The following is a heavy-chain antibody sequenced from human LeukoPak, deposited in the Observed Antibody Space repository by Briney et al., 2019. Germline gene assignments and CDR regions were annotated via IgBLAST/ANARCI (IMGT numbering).Heavy chain of an antibody. D-gene: IGHD5-24*01. Sequence: GSLRLSCAGSGFTCSSYSMNWVRQAPGKGLEWVSPISSSSSYIYYADSVKGRFTISRDSAKNSLYLQVNSLRAEDTAVYYCARSWLTGDCGYWGQGTLVTVSS. J-gene: IGHJ4*02. V-gene: IGHV3-21*01. CDR2: ISSSSSYI. CDR1: GFTCSSYS. CDR3: ARSWLTGDCGY.